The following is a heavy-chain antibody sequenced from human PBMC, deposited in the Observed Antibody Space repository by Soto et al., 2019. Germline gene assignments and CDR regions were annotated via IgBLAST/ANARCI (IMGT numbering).Heavy chain of an antibody. Sequence: PSETLSLTCTVSGGSISSYYWSWIRQPPGKGLEWIGYIYYSGSTNYNPSLKSRVTISVDTSKNQFSLKLSSVTAADTAVYYCARGLRYDILTGYYIDYWGQGTLVTV. CDR2: IYYSGST. V-gene: IGHV4-59*01. CDR3: ARGLRYDILTGYYIDY. CDR1: GGSISSYY. J-gene: IGHJ4*02. D-gene: IGHD3-9*01.